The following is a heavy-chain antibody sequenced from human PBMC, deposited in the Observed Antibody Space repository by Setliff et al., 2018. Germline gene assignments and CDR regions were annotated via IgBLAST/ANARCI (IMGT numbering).Heavy chain of an antibody. CDR3: ARGGNDYKWGAFDI. CDR1: GGSISSYY. J-gene: IGHJ3*02. D-gene: IGHD4-4*01. CDR2: IYYSGST. V-gene: IGHV4-59*01. Sequence: SETLSLTCTVSGGSISSYYWSWIRQPPGKGLEWIGYIYYSGSTDYNPSLKSRVTISVDTSKNQFSLKLSSVTAADTAVYYCARGGNDYKWGAFDIWGQGTMVTVS.